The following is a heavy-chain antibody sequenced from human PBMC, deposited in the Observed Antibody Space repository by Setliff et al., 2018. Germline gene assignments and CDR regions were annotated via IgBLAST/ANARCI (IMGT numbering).Heavy chain of an antibody. CDR3: ARAGGGSSFTAYYYYYYMDV. D-gene: IGHD6-13*01. Sequence: SETLSLTCTVSGGSISSYYWSWIRQPAEKGLEWIGRIYTSGSTNYNPSLKSRVTMSVDTSKNQFSLKLSSVTAADTAVYYCARAGGGSSFTAYYYYYYMDVWGKGTTVTVSS. CDR1: GGSISSYY. V-gene: IGHV4-4*07. J-gene: IGHJ6*03. CDR2: IYTSGST.